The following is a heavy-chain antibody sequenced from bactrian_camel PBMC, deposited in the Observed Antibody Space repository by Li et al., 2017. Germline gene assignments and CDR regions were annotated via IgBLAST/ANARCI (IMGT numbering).Heavy chain of an antibody. J-gene: IGHJ4*01. D-gene: IGHD2*01. CDR1: VDTIGRYC. Sequence: HVQLVESGGGSVQVGGSLRLSCVASVDTIGRYCMGWFRQIPDKEREGVAGIDSDGTISYARSVKGRFTISKDHAKNTLYLQMTDLKAEDTAMYYCVADCIGMGHIVVVPGTFGQGTQVTVS. CDR2: IDSDGTI. V-gene: IGHV3S55*01.